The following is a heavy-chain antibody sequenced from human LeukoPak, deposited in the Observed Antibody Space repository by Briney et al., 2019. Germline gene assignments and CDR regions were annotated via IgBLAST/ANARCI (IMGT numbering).Heavy chain of an antibody. V-gene: IGHV3-66*01. D-gene: IGHD3-22*01. Sequence: GGSLRLSCAASVVTVSINYISCVRQGPGEGVEWGSLIYSGGATYYADSVKGRFTISRDKSKSTMYLQLNSMRAEDTAVYYCTTVEGFYDGPGFYFDNWGQGTLVTVSS. J-gene: IGHJ4*02. CDR1: VVTVSINY. CDR2: IYSGGAT. CDR3: TTVEGFYDGPGFYFDN.